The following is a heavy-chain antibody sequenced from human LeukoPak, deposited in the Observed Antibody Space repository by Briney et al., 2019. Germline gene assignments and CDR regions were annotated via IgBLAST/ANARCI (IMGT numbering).Heavy chain of an antibody. V-gene: IGHV3-11*01. CDR1: GFTFSDYN. D-gene: IGHD1-14*01. J-gene: IGHJ4*02. Sequence: GGSLRLACAASGFTFSDYNLTWIRQAPGKGLQWVSSISSSGRSMYYADSVKGRFTISRDNSKNSLYLQLNSLRAEDTAVYYCASEGSNLYWGQGTLVTVSS. CDR3: ASEGSNLY. CDR2: ISSSGRSM.